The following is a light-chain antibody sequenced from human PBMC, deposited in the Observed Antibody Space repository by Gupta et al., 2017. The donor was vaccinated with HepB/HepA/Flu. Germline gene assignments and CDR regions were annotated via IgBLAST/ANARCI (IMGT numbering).Light chain of an antibody. V-gene: IGKV1-5*03. CDR1: QSISDW. CDR3: QQYSTYPWT. CDR2: KAS. J-gene: IGKJ1*01. Sequence: DIQLTQSPSTLSASVGDRVTITCRASQSISDWLAWYQQKPGKAPKLLIYKASTLESGVPSRFSGSGSGTELTLTISSLQPDDFATYYCQQYSTYPWTLGQGTKVEIK.